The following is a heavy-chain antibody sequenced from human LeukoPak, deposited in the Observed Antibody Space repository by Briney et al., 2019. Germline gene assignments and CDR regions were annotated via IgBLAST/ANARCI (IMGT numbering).Heavy chain of an antibody. D-gene: IGHD2-2*01. CDR1: GYTFTGYY. V-gene: IGHV1-24*01. J-gene: IGHJ4*02. CDR2: FDPEDGET. CDR3: ATDLGQLLNY. Sequence: ASVKVSCKASGYTFTGYYMHWVRQGPGKGPEWLGGFDPEDGETIYAQKFQGRVTMTEDTSTDTAYMELSSLRSEDTAVYYCATDLGQLLNYWGQGTLVTVSS.